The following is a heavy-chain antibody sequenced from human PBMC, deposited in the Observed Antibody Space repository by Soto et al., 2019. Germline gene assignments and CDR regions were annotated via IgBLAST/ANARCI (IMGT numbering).Heavy chain of an antibody. CDR3: ARAGTQWLRPRGWFDP. J-gene: IGHJ5*02. V-gene: IGHV4-34*01. Sequence: SETLSLTCAVYGGSFSGYYWNWIRQPPGKGLEWIGEIDHSGYTNYNPSLKSRVTISVDTSKNQFSLRLTSVTAADTAVYYCARAGTQWLRPRGWFDPWGQGTLVTVSS. CDR2: IDHSGYT. D-gene: IGHD5-12*01. CDR1: GGSFSGYY.